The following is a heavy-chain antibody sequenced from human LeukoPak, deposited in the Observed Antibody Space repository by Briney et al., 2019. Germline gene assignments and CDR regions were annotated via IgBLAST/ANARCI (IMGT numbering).Heavy chain of an antibody. J-gene: IGHJ4*02. CDR2: ISSSSSYI. Sequence: GGSLRLSCAASGFTFSSYSMNWVRQAPGKGLEWVSFISSSSSYIYYADSVKGRFTISRDNAKNSLYLQMNSLRAEDTAVYYCARDWDQPLLPLDYWGQGTLVTVSS. CDR3: ARDWDQPLLPLDY. D-gene: IGHD2-15*01. V-gene: IGHV3-21*01. CDR1: GFTFSSYS.